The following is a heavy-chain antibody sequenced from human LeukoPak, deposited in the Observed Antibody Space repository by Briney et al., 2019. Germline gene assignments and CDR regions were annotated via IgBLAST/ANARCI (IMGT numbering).Heavy chain of an antibody. CDR2: IIPMLGIG. D-gene: IGHD3-3*01. J-gene: IGHJ3*02. CDR1: GGTFSSSA. CDR3: AKDGDFWNGYYRVENAFDI. V-gene: IGHV1-69*04. Sequence: AASVKVSCKASGGTFSSSAISWVRQAPGQGLEWMGRIIPMLGIGNYAQKFQDRVTITADKSTSTAYMELSSLRSEDTAVYYCAKDGDFWNGYYRVENAFDIWGQGTRVTVSS.